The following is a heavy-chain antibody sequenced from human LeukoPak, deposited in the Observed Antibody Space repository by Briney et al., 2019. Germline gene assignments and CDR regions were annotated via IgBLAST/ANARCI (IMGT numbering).Heavy chain of an antibody. CDR1: GFTFNNAW. D-gene: IGHD3-9*01. J-gene: IGHJ4*02. CDR2: IYRDGSS. V-gene: IGHV3-66*01. Sequence: GGSLRLPCAASGFTFNNAWMSWVRQAPGKGLEWVSVIYRDGSSYYAESVKGRFTISRDNSKNTLYIQMNSLRAEDTAVYYCARSFYDILIGYYQYFDYWGQGTLVTASS. CDR3: ARSFYDILIGYYQYFDY.